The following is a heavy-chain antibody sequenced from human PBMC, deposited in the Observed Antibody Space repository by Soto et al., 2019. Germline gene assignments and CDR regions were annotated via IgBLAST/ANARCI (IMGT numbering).Heavy chain of an antibody. V-gene: IGHV3-33*01. CDR3: ARGSYGDYVIDY. Sequence: PGGSLRLSCAASGFTFSSYGMHWVRQAPGKGLEWVAVIWYDGSNKYYADSVKGRFTISRDNSKNTLYLQMNSLRAEDTAVYYCARGSYGDYVIDYWGQGTLVTVSS. D-gene: IGHD4-17*01. J-gene: IGHJ4*02. CDR2: IWYDGSNK. CDR1: GFTFSSYG.